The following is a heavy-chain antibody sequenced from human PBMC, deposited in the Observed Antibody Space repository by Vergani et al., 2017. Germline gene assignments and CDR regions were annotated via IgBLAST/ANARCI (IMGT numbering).Heavy chain of an antibody. CDR3: ARIYYDSSGYYADLELDY. J-gene: IGHJ4*02. V-gene: IGHV3-64*01. D-gene: IGHD3-22*01. CDR1: GFTFSSYA. CDR2: ISSNGGST. Sequence: EVQLVESGGGLVQPGGSLRLSCAASGFTFSSYAMHWVRQAPGKGLEYVSAISSNGGSTYYANSVKGRFTISRDNAKNSLYLQMNSLRAEDTAVYYCARIYYDSSGYYADLELDYWGQGTLVTVSS.